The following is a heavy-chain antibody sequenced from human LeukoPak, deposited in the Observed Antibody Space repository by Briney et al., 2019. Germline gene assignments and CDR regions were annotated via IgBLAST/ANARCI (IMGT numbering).Heavy chain of an antibody. V-gene: IGHV4-59*01. Sequence: SETLSLTCTVSGDSIIGYYWSWIRQPPGKGLEWIGYIHYSGSTNYNPSLQSRVTISVDTSRSHFSLKLGSATAADTAVYYCARGERLGPDFWGQGTLVTVSS. CDR2: IHYSGST. CDR3: ARGERLGPDF. D-gene: IGHD1-1*01. J-gene: IGHJ4*02. CDR1: GDSIIGYY.